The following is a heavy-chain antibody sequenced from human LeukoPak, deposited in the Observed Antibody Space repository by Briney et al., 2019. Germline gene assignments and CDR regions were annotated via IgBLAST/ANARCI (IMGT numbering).Heavy chain of an antibody. CDR3: AIMGVHGAFDI. CDR1: GFPFSGYA. CDR2: ITNSGDTT. V-gene: IGHV3-23*01. J-gene: IGHJ3*02. D-gene: IGHD2-8*01. Sequence: GGSLRLSCAASGFPFSGYAISWVRRAPGKGLEYVSSITNSGDTTYYADSVKGRLTISRDNSKNTLYLRMNSLRAEDTALYYCAIMGVHGAFDIWGQGTMVTVSS.